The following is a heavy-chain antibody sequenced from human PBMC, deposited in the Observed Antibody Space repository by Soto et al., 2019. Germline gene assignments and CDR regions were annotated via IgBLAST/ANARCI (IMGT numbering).Heavy chain of an antibody. CDR1: GGSVSSGSYY. J-gene: IGHJ6*02. Sequence: PSETLSLTCTVSGGSVSSGSYYWSWIRQPPGKGLEWIGYIYYSGSTNYNPSLKSRVTISVDTSKNQFSLKLSSVTAADTAVYCCARGYSSDVIYYGMDVWGQGTTVTVSS. D-gene: IGHD6-19*01. V-gene: IGHV4-61*01. CDR2: IYYSGST. CDR3: ARGYSSDVIYYGMDV.